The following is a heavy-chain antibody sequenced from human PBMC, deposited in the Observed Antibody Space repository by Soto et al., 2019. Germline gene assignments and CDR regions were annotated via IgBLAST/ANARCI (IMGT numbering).Heavy chain of an antibody. CDR2: IYYSGST. Sequence: SETLSLTCTVSGGSISSGGYYWSWIRQHPGKGLEWIGYIYYSGSTYYNPSLKSRVTISVDTSKNQFSLKLSSVTAADTAVYYCARDSLRGGNFDGMDVWGQGTTVTVSS. CDR3: ARDSLRGGNFDGMDV. V-gene: IGHV4-31*03. CDR1: GGSISSGGYY. D-gene: IGHD2-21*02. J-gene: IGHJ6*02.